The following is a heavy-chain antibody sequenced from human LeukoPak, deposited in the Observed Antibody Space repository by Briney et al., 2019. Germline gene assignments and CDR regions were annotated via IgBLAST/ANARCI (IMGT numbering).Heavy chain of an antibody. V-gene: IGHV1-46*01. J-gene: IGHJ5*02. Sequence: GASVKVSCKVSGYTLTELSMHWVRQAPGQGLEWMGLINPSGGSTSYAQKFQGRVTMTRDTSTSTVYMELRSLRSEDTAVYYCARTVSTGNSGWNWFDPWGQGTLVTVSS. D-gene: IGHD5/OR15-5a*01. CDR2: INPSGGST. CDR1: GYTLTELS. CDR3: ARTVSTGNSGWNWFDP.